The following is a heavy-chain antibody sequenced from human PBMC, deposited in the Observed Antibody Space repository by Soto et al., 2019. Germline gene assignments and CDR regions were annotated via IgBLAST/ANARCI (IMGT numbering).Heavy chain of an antibody. V-gene: IGHV1-46*01. J-gene: IGHJ6*02. D-gene: IGHD4-4*01. Sequence: ASVKVSCKASGYTFTSYYMHWVRQAPGQGLEWVGIINPSGGSTSYAQKFQGRVTMTGDTSTSTVYMELSSLRSEDTAVYYCARAPDYSKFYYGMDVWGQGTTVTVSS. CDR3: ARAPDYSKFYYGMDV. CDR1: GYTFTSYY. CDR2: INPSGGST.